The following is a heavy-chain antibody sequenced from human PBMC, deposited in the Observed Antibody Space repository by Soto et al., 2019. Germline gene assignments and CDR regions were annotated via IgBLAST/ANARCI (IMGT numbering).Heavy chain of an antibody. CDR2: ISTYNGNT. V-gene: IGHV1-18*01. J-gene: IGHJ6*03. CDR1: GYTFTNYG. CDR3: ARTTVTASYYYMDV. Sequence: QVQLVQSGAEVKQPGASVKVSCKASGYTFTNYGFTWVRQAPGQGLEWLGWISTYNGNTKYAQKVQGRLTMTTDTSTSTGNMELTSLRSDDTALYYCARTTVTASYYYMDVCGKGSTVTVSS. D-gene: IGHD4-17*01.